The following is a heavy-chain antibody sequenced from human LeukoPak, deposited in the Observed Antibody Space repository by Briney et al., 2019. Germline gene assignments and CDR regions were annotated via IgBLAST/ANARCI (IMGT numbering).Heavy chain of an antibody. V-gene: IGHV3-30-3*01. CDR1: GFTFSSYA. J-gene: IGHJ4*02. D-gene: IGHD1-14*01. CDR2: ISYDGSNK. CDR3: ARGPGC. Sequence: GGSLRLSCAASGFTFSSYAMHWVRQAPGKGLEWVAVISYDGSNKYYADSVKGRFTISRDNSKNTLYLQMNSLRAEDTAVYYCARGPGCWGQGTLVTVSS.